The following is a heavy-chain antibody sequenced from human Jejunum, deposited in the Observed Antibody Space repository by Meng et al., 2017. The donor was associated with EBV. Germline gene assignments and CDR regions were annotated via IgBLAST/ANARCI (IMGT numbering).Heavy chain of an antibody. CDR3: ARPEYRDYLPHGMDV. Sequence: QVQLQGSGPGLVKHSDTLSLTCVVSGYPISSNTWWGWIRQPPGKGLEWIGHIYFSGSTHYNPSLKSRVTMSVDTSKNQFSLKLRSVTAVDTAVYYCARPEYRDYLPHGMDVWGQGTLVTVSS. J-gene: IGHJ6*02. CDR1: GYPISSNTW. V-gene: IGHV4-28*01. D-gene: IGHD4-17*01. CDR2: IYFSGST.